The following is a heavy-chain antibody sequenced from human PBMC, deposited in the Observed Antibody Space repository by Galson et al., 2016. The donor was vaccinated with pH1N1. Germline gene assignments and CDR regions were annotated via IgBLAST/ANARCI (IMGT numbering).Heavy chain of an antibody. Sequence: SVKVSCKASGYTFTTYYIHWVRQAPGQGLEWLGVIDPRVGTTNYAQKFQGRLTMTSGTSTITVSMELSSLKSDDTAVYSCARDLARQHDYWGQGTLVSVSS. CDR3: ARDLARQHDY. D-gene: IGHD1-1*01. CDR1: GYTFTTYY. V-gene: IGHV1-46*01. J-gene: IGHJ4*02. CDR2: IDPRVGTT.